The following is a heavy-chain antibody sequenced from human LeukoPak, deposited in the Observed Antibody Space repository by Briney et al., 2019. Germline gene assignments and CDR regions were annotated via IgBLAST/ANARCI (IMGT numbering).Heavy chain of an antibody. CDR1: GGSISSYY. V-gene: IGHV4-59*08. D-gene: IGHD5-12*01. J-gene: IGHJ4*02. Sequence: PSETLSLTCTVSGGSISSYYWSWIRQPAGKGLEWIGYIYYGGSTNYNPSLKSRVTISVDTSKNEFSLKLNSVTAADTAVYYCARAGGYLLYFDSWGQGTLATVSS. CDR2: IYYGGST. CDR3: ARAGGYLLYFDS.